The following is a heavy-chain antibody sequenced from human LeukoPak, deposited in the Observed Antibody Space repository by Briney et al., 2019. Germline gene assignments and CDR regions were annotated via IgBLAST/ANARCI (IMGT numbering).Heavy chain of an antibody. V-gene: IGHV3-21*01. CDR1: GFTFSSYS. CDR2: ISTSSSYI. CDR3: ARDVFGSEYPFDF. J-gene: IGHJ4*02. Sequence: GGSLRLSCAASGFTFSSYSMNWVRQAPGKGLEWVSSISTSSSYIYYADSLKGRFTISRDNARNSLYLHMNSLRAEDTAVYYCARDVFGSEYPFDFWGQGTLVTVSS. D-gene: IGHD2-2*01.